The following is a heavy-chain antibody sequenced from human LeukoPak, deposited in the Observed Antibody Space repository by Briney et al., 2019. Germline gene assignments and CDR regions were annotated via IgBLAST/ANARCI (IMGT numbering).Heavy chain of an antibody. J-gene: IGHJ4*02. V-gene: IGHV4-4*07. CDR3: ARGGKATVVTL. Sequence: SETLSLTCNVSGGSINSYHWSWIRQPAGEGLEWIGRLYSSGSVNYNPSLKSRVSMSVDTSKNQFSLKLTSVTAADTAVYFCARGGKATVVTLWGPGILVTVS. D-gene: IGHD4-23*01. CDR2: LYSSGSV. CDR1: GGSINSYH.